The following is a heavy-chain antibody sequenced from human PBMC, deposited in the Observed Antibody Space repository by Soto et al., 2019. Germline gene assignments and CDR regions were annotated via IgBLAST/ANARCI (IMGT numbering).Heavy chain of an antibody. Sequence: ETLSLTCAVYGGSFSGYYWSWIRQPPGKGLEWIGEINHSGSTNYNPSLKSRVTISVDTSKNQFSLKLSSVTAADTAVYYCASGQQLVRNYWGQGTLVTVSS. CDR1: GGSFSGYY. V-gene: IGHV4-34*01. D-gene: IGHD6-13*01. J-gene: IGHJ4*02. CDR2: INHSGST. CDR3: ASGQQLVRNY.